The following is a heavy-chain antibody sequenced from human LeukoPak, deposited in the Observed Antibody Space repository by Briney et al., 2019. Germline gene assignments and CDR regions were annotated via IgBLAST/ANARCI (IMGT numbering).Heavy chain of an antibody. J-gene: IGHJ4*02. CDR1: GFTFSDYY. CDR2: VNRDGTST. V-gene: IGHV3-74*01. Sequence: GGSLRLSCAASGFTFSDYYTHWVRQAPGKGLVWVSRVNRDGTSTTYADSVKGRFAISRDNAKNSLYLQMNSLRAEDTAVYYCARGYFSGSSTPFDYWGQGTLVTVSS. CDR3: ARGYFSGSSTPFDY. D-gene: IGHD1-26*01.